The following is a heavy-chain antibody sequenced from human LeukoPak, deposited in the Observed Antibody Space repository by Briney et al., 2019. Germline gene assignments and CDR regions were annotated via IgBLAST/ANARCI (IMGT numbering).Heavy chain of an antibody. D-gene: IGHD4-23*01. CDR2: ISSSSSYI. J-gene: IGHJ4*02. CDR1: GFTFSSYS. CDR3: ASLDYGGNSYYFDY. V-gene: IGHV3-21*01. Sequence: GGSLRLSCAASGFTFSSYSMNWVRQAPGKGLEWVSSISSSSSYIYYADSVKGRFTISRDNAKNSLYLQMNSLRAEDTAVYYCASLDYGGNSYYFDYWGQGILVTVSS.